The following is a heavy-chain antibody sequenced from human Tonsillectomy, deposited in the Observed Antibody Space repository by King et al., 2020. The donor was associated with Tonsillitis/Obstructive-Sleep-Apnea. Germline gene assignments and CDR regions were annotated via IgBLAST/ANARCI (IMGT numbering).Heavy chain of an antibody. D-gene: IGHD3-22*01. V-gene: IGHV5-51*03. J-gene: IGHJ2*01. CDR2: IYPDDSDA. CDR1: GYSFTNFW. Sequence: QLVQSAAEVKKPGESVKISCQAFGYSFTNFWLGWVRQMPGKGLEWMGIIYPDDSDARYSPSFQGQVTISVDKSINTAYLQWSRLEASDTAMYYCARDSRSVVDNWYFDLWGRGTLVTVSS. CDR3: ARDSRSVVDNWYFDL.